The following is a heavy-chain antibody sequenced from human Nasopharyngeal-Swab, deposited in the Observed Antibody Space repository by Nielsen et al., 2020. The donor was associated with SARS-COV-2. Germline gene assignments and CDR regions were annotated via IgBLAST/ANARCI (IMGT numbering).Heavy chain of an antibody. V-gene: IGHV1-2*04. CDR2: INPNSGGT. J-gene: IGHJ4*02. D-gene: IGHD6-13*01. CDR3: ARIRVAAAGTPDY. CDR1: GYTFTGYY. Sequence: ASGKVSCKASGYTFTGYYMHWVRQAPGQGLEWMGWINPNSGGTSYAQKFQGWVTMTRDTSISTAYMELRSLRSDDTAVYYCARIRVAAAGTPDYWGQGTLVTVSS.